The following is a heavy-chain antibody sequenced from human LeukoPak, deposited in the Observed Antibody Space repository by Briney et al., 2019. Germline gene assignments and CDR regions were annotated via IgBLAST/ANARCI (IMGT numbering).Heavy chain of an antibody. V-gene: IGHV3-53*01. CDR3: ARAKPKNMVRGLIMRRESRYYFDY. D-gene: IGHD3-10*01. CDR1: GFTVSSNY. CDR2: VYSGGST. Sequence: GGSLRLSCAASGFTVSSNYMSWVRQAPGKGLEWVSVVYSGGSTYYADSVKGRFTISRDNSKSTLYIQMNSLRAEDTAVYYCARAKPKNMVRGLIMRRESRYYFDYWGQGTLATVSS. J-gene: IGHJ4*02.